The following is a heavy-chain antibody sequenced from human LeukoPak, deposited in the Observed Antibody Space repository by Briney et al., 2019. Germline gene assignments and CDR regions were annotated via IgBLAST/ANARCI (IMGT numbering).Heavy chain of an antibody. J-gene: IGHJ4*02. Sequence: PGGSLRLSCVASGITFDDYGMHWVRQAPGKVLEWVSGISWNSGNIGYADSVKGRFTISRDNAKNSLHLQMNSLRAEDTAVYYCARAPDNLPAATKDYWGQGTLVTVSS. D-gene: IGHD2-2*01. CDR1: GITFDDYG. CDR2: ISWNSGNI. V-gene: IGHV3-9*01. CDR3: ARAPDNLPAATKDY.